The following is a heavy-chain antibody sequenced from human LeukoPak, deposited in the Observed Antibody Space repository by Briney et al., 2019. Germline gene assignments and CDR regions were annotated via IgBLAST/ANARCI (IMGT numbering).Heavy chain of an antibody. CDR3: AREDYYDSGAYYNWFDP. D-gene: IGHD3-10*01. J-gene: IGHJ5*02. CDR2: IYTSGST. CDR1: GGPVSCGSYY. Sequence: SETLSLTCSVSGGPVSCGSYYWSWIRQPAGKGLEWIGRIYTSGSTNYSPSLKSRVTISVDTSRNQFSLELSSVTAADTAVYYCAREDYYDSGAYYNWFDPWGQGTMVTVSS. V-gene: IGHV4-61*02.